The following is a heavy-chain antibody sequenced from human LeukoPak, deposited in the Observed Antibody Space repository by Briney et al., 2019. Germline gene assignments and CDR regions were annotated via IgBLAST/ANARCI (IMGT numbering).Heavy chain of an antibody. V-gene: IGHV4-34*01. CDR2: INHSGST. D-gene: IGHD2-15*01. CDR1: GGSISGYY. J-gene: IGHJ4*02. Sequence: PSETLSLTCTVSGGSISGYYWSWIRQPPGKGLEWIGEINHSGSTNYNPSLKSRVTISVDTSKNQFSLKLSSVTAADTAVYYCARGAPDASIVVVVAATRHFDYWGQGTLVTVSS. CDR3: ARGAPDASIVVVVAATRHFDY.